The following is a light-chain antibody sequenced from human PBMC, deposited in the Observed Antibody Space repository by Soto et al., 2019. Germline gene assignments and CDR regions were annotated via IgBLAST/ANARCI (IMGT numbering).Light chain of an antibody. V-gene: IGKV3-20*01. CDR3: QQYGSSPMT. J-gene: IGKJ1*01. Sequence: LTQSPGTLSLSPGERATLSCRASQSVSSSYLAWYQQKPGQAPRLLIYGASSRATGIPDRFSGSGSGTDFTLTISRLEPEDFAVYYCQQYGSSPMTFGQGTKVDIK. CDR2: GAS. CDR1: QSVSSSY.